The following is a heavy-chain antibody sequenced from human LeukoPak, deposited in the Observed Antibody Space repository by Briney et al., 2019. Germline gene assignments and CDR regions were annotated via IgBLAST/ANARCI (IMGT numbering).Heavy chain of an antibody. CDR3: AKATYCSSSSCKPGLYYYYYMDV. J-gene: IGHJ6*03. CDR1: GLMFSSYA. Sequence: GGSLRLSCAASGLMFSSYAMSWVRQAPGKGLEWVSSISGSGVGTYYADSVKGRFTISRDNSKNTLYLQMNSLRVEDTAVYYCAKATYCSSSSCKPGLYYYYYMDVWGKGTTVTVSS. V-gene: IGHV3-23*01. D-gene: IGHD2-2*01. CDR2: ISGSGVGT.